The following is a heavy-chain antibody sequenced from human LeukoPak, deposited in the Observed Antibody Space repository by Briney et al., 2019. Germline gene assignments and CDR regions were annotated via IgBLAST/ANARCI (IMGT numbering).Heavy chain of an antibody. CDR3: ARPGRDGGYSYGFDY. Sequence: GESLKISCKGSGYSFTSYWIGWVRQMPGKGLEWMGIIYPGDSDTIYSPSFQGQVTISADKSITTAYLQWSSLKATDTAMYYCARPGRDGGYSYGFDYWGQGTLVTVSS. V-gene: IGHV5-51*01. J-gene: IGHJ4*02. D-gene: IGHD5-18*01. CDR1: GYSFTSYW. CDR2: IYPGDSDT.